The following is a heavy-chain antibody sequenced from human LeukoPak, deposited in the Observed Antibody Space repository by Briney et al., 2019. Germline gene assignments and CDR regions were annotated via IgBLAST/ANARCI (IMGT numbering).Heavy chain of an antibody. CDR1: GGSISSGGYY. CDR3: ARQGGFYGNYAIDY. D-gene: IGHD4-11*01. CDR2: IYYSGST. Sequence: SETLSLTCTVSGGSISSGGYYWSWIRQHPGKGLEWIGYIYYSGSTDYNPSLKSRVTISVDTSKNQFSLKLSSVTAADTAVYYCARQGGFYGNYAIDYWGQGTLVTVSS. V-gene: IGHV4-31*03. J-gene: IGHJ4*02.